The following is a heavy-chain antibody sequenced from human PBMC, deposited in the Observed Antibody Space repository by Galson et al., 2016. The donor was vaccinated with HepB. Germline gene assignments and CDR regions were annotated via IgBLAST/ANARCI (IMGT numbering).Heavy chain of an antibody. Sequence: GGSITGDPYFWTWIRQQPGEGLEWIGFIHFRGRTDYNPSLKSRSTISIDTSKKQFSLKLTSVTAADTAVYYCARLTTVVARRDWGQGTLVTVSS. D-gene: IGHD2-15*01. J-gene: IGHJ1*01. CDR2: IHFRGRT. CDR1: GGSITGDPYF. V-gene: IGHV4-31*02. CDR3: ARLTTVVARRD.